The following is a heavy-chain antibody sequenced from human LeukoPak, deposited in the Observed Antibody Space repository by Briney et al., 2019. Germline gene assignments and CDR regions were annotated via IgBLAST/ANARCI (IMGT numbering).Heavy chain of an antibody. CDR3: ARDCGSGARRTYGMDV. CDR2: SSSSSSYI. Sequence: AGSLRLSCAASGFTFSSYSINWVRQAPGQGLEWVSSSSSSSSYIYYADSEKGRFTISRDNAKNSLYLQMNSLRAEDTAVYYCARDCGSGARRTYGMDVWGQGTTVTVSS. V-gene: IGHV3-21*01. CDR1: GFTFSSYS. D-gene: IGHD4/OR15-4a*01. J-gene: IGHJ6*02.